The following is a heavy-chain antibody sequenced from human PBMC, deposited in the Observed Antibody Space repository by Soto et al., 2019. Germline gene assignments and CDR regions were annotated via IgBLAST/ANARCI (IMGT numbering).Heavy chain of an antibody. V-gene: IGHV1-18*01. J-gene: IGHJ4*02. Sequence: GASVKVSCKASGYTFTSYGISWVRQAPGQGLEWMGWISAYNGNTNYAQKLQGRVTMTTDTSTSTAYMELRSLRSDDTAVYYCARVREYSGYDTLGYWGQGTLVTVSS. D-gene: IGHD5-12*01. CDR3: ARVREYSGYDTLGY. CDR2: ISAYNGNT. CDR1: GYTFTSYG.